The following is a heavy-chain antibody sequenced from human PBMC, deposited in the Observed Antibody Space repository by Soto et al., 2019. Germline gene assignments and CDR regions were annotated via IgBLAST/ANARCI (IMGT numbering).Heavy chain of an antibody. D-gene: IGHD6-19*01. CDR3: ARSQLAVFFDD. CDR1: GFSLNHYG. J-gene: IGHJ5*02. V-gene: IGHV3-33*01. CDR2: FLCTDSQQ. Sequence: QVLESGGGVVQPGRPLTLSCSASGFSLNHYGVSWVRQAPGKGLEWIATFLCTDSQQSFADSVRGRFSMSRDTSKNILFLHMTSLRVDDTAVYYCARSQLAVFFDDWGPGTLVSVSS.